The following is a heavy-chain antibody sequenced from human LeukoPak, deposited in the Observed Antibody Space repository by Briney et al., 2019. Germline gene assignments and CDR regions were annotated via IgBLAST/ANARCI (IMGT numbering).Heavy chain of an antibody. J-gene: IGHJ6*02. CDR2: IYTSGST. CDR1: GGSISSYY. D-gene: IGHD2-15*01. Sequence: SETPSLTCTVSGGSISSYYWSWIRQPAGKGLEWIGRIYTSGSTNYNTSLKSRVTMSVDTSKNQIDLKLSSVTAADTAVYYCARRRWPHIYGMDVWGQGTTVTVSS. V-gene: IGHV4-4*07. CDR3: ARRRWPHIYGMDV.